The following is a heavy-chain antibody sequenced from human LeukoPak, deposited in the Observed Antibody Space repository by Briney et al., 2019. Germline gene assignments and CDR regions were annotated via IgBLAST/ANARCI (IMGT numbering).Heavy chain of an antibody. D-gene: IGHD6-19*01. Sequence: SETLSLTCTVSGDSISSFYWSWIRQPAGKGLEWIGRIYSNEDTNYNSSLKSRVTMSIDTSMNQFSLNLRSLTAADTAVYYCAREGYSSGWYRGYFDLWGRGTLVTVSS. V-gene: IGHV4-4*07. J-gene: IGHJ2*01. CDR3: AREGYSSGWYRGYFDL. CDR2: IYSNEDT. CDR1: GDSISSFY.